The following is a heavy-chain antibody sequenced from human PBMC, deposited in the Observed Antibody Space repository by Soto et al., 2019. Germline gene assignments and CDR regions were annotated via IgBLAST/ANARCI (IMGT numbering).Heavy chain of an antibody. V-gene: IGHV4-59*01. CDR1: GGAINSYY. Sequence: SETLSLTCTVSGGAINSYYWSWIRQPPGKGLEWIGYIYYSGSTNYNPSLKSRVTISVDTSKNQFSLKLSSVTAADTAVYYCARASSPGGLWFDPWGQGTLVTVSS. J-gene: IGHJ5*02. CDR3: ARASSPGGLWFDP. CDR2: IYYSGST.